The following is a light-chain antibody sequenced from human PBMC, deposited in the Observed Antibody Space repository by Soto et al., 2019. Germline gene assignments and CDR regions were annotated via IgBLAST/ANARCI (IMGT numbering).Light chain of an antibody. CDR1: QSISNY. CDR2: DAF. CDR3: LQRGNWPLYT. V-gene: IGKV3-11*01. J-gene: IGKJ2*01. Sequence: EIVLTQSPATLSLSPGERATLSCRASQSISNYLAWYQQKPGQAPRLLIYDAFNRATGIPARFRGSGSKTDFTLTISSLEPEDFAVYYCLQRGNWPLYTFGQGTKLEIK.